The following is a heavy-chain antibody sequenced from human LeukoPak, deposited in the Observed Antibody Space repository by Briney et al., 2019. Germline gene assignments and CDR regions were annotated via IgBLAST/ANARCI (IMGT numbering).Heavy chain of an antibody. J-gene: IGHJ4*02. CDR2: VYPNSGGT. Sequence: GASVKVSCKASGYTFTGYYMHWVRHAPGQGLEWMGWVYPNSGGTNYPQKFQGRVTMTRATSTTTAYMVVSRLASDDTAVYYCARASRPTVTIDPYYFDYWGQGTLVTVSS. D-gene: IGHD4-17*01. CDR1: GYTFTGYY. CDR3: ARASRPTVTIDPYYFDY. V-gene: IGHV1-2*02.